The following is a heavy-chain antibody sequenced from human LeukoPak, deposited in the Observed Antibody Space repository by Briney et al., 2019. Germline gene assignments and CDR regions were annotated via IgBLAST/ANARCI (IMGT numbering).Heavy chain of an antibody. CDR2: IYHSGST. Sequence: SQTLSLTCAVSGGSISSGGYSWSWIRQPPGKGLEWLGYIYHSGSTYYNPSLKSRVTISVDRSKNQFSLKLSSVTAADTAVYYCARGGYCSSTSCYEGWFDPWGQGTLVTVSS. J-gene: IGHJ5*02. CDR1: GGSISSGGYS. CDR3: ARGGYCSSTSCYEGWFDP. D-gene: IGHD2-2*01. V-gene: IGHV4-30-2*01.